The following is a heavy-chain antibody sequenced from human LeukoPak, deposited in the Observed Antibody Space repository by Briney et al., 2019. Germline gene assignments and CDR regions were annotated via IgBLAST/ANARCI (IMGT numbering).Heavy chain of an antibody. CDR3: AREGSDSSSWYGWFDP. CDR1: GFTFSSYG. V-gene: IGHV3-33*01. D-gene: IGHD6-13*01. J-gene: IGHJ5*02. Sequence: GGSLRLSCAASGFTFSSYGMHWVRQPPGKGLEWVAVIWYDGSNKYYADSVKGRFTISRDNSKNTLYLQMNSLRAEDTAVYYCAREGSDSSSWYGWFDPWGQGTLVTVSS. CDR2: IWYDGSNK.